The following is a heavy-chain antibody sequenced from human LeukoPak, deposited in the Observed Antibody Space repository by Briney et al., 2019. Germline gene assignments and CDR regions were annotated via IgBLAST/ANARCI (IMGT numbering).Heavy chain of an antibody. CDR1: GGTFSSYA. CDR3: ARLGGYSGYGAEAGHAFDI. D-gene: IGHD5-12*01. CDR2: IIPIFGTA. Sequence: GASVKVSCKASGGTFSSYAISWVRQAPGQGLEWMGGIIPIFGTANYAQKFQGRVTITTDESTSTAYMELSSLRSEDTAVYYCARLGGYSGYGAEAGHAFDIWGQGTMVTVSS. V-gene: IGHV1-69*05. J-gene: IGHJ3*02.